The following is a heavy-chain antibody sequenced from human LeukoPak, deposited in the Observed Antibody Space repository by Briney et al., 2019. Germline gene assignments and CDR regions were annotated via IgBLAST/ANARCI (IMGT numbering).Heavy chain of an antibody. J-gene: IGHJ5*02. CDR2: IYTSGST. CDR1: GGSISSYY. V-gene: IGHV4-4*07. Sequence: SETLSLTCTVSGGSISSYYWCWIRQPAGKGLEWIGRIYTSGSTNYNPSLKSRVIMSVDTSKNQFSLKLSSVTAADTAVYYCARERASVYYGSGSYSVDPWGQGTLVTVSS. CDR3: ARERASVYYGSGSYSVDP. D-gene: IGHD3-10*01.